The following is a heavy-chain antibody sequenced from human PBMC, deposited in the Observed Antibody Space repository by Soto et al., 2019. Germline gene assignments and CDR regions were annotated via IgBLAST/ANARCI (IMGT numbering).Heavy chain of an antibody. Sequence: ASVKVSCKASGYTFTSYGISWVRQAPGQGLEWMGWISAYNGNTNYAQKLQGRVTMTTDTSTSTAYMELRSLKTDDTAVYYFARDNVRFLEWLQGWFDPWGQGTLVTVSS. D-gene: IGHD3-3*01. CDR3: ARDNVRFLEWLQGWFDP. J-gene: IGHJ5*02. CDR2: ISAYNGNT. V-gene: IGHV1-18*01. CDR1: GYTFTSYG.